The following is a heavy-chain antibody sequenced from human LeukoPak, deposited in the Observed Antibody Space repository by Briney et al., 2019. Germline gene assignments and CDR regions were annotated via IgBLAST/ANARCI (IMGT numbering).Heavy chain of an antibody. V-gene: IGHV1-69*01. J-gene: IGHJ4*02. CDR1: GGTFSSYA. D-gene: IGHD3/OR15-3a*01. Sequence: ASVKVSCKASGGTFSSYAISWVRQAPGQGLEWMGGIIPIFGTANYAQKFQGRVTITAGESTSTAYMELSSLRSEDTAVYYCARDAGLGNQGIDYWGQGTLVTVSS. CDR2: IIPIFGTA. CDR3: ARDAGLGNQGIDY.